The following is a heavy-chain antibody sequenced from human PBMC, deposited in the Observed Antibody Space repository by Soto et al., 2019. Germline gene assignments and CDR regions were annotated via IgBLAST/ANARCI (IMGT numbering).Heavy chain of an antibody. CDR1: GGSISSYY. CDR2: IYYSGST. CDR3: ARVSGYCSGGSCYSLDYYYYYMDV. J-gene: IGHJ6*03. Sequence: QVQLQESGPGLVKPSETLSLTCTVSGGSISSYYWSWIRQPPGKGLEWIGYIYYSGSTNYNPSLMSRVTISVDTSKNQFSLKLSSVTAADTAVYYCARVSGYCSGGSCYSLDYYYYYMDVWGKGTTVTVSS. V-gene: IGHV4-59*01. D-gene: IGHD2-15*01.